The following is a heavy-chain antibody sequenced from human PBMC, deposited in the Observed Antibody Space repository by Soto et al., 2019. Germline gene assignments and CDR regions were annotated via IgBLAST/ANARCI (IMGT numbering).Heavy chain of an antibody. Sequence: ASVKVSCKASGYTFTSYYIHWVRQAPVQVLEWMGIINPSGGSTSYAQKFQGRVTMTRDTYKRTVYMELRSLRSEDTAVYYCARDLLGYCTNGVCSRRENWFDPWG. J-gene: IGHJ5*02. V-gene: IGHV1-46*01. CDR2: INPSGGST. CDR1: GYTFTSYY. D-gene: IGHD2-8*01. CDR3: ARDLLGYCTNGVCSRRENWFDP.